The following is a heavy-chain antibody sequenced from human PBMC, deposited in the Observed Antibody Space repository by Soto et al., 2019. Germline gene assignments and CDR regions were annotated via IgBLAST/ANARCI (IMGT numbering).Heavy chain of an antibody. CDR3: ASEYCSGGSCYYYGMDV. V-gene: IGHV3-33*08. Sequence: PGGSLRLCCAASGFSFSIYAMNWVRQAPGKGLEWVAVIWYDGSNKYYADSVKGRFTISRDNSKNTLYLQMNSLRAEDTAVYYCASEYCSGGSCYYYGMDVWGQGTTVTVSS. CDR2: IWYDGSNK. J-gene: IGHJ6*02. D-gene: IGHD2-15*01. CDR1: GFSFSIYA.